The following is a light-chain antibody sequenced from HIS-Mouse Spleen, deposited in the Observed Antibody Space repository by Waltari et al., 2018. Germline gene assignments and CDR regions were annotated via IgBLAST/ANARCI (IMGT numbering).Light chain of an antibody. V-gene: IGLV2-8*01. CDR2: EVS. Sequence: QSALTQPPSASGSPGQSVTISCTGTSSDVGGYNYVSWYQQHPGKAPKLMIYEVSKRPSGVPGRLSGSKSGNTASLTVSGLQAEDEADYYCSSYAGSNIYVFGTGTKVTVL. J-gene: IGLJ1*01. CDR3: SSYAGSNIYV. CDR1: SSDVGGYNY.